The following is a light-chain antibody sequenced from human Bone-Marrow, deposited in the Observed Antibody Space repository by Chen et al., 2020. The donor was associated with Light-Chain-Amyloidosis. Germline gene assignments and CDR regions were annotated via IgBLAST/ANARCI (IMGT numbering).Light chain of an antibody. CDR3: LQRSDRPPLT. CDR1: QSVARY. CDR2: EAS. J-gene: IGKJ4*01. Sequence: EIALTTSPATLSLSPGERATLSCRASQSVARYLAWYQQKPGQAPRLLIYEASNRATGIPARFSGSGSGTDFTLTISSLEPEDFAVYYCLQRSDRPPLTFGGGTKVEIK. V-gene: IGKV3-11*01.